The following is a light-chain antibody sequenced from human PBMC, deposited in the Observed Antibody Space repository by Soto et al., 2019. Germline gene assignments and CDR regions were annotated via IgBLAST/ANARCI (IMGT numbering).Light chain of an antibody. CDR3: QSYDSSLSVV. CDR2: GNS. J-gene: IGLJ2*01. Sequence: QSVLTQPPSVSGAPGQRVTISCTGSSSNIGAGYDVHWYQPLPGTAPKLLIYGNSNRPSGVPDRFSGSKSGTSASLAITGLQAEDEADYYCQSYDSSLSVVFGGGTQLTVL. V-gene: IGLV1-40*01. CDR1: SSNIGAGYD.